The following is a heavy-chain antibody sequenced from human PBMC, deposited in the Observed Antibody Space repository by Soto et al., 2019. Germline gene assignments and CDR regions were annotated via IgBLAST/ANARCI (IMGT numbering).Heavy chain of an antibody. J-gene: IGHJ4*02. D-gene: IGHD4-4*01. CDR1: GFTVSSNY. CDR2: IYSGGST. Sequence: EVQLVESGGGLVQPGGSLRLSCAASGFTVSSNYMSWVRQAPGKGLEWVSVIYSGGSTYYADSVKGRFTISRDNSKNTLYLQMNSLRAEDTAVYYCARGLLASVTTPTLDYWGQGTLVTVAS. CDR3: ARGLLASVTTPTLDY. V-gene: IGHV3-66*01.